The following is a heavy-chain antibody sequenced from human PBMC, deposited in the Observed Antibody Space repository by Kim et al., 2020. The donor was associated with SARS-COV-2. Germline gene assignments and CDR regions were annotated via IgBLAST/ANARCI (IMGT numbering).Heavy chain of an antibody. CDR1: GGSISSGGYY. J-gene: IGHJ3*02. Sequence: SETLSLTCTVSGGSISSGGYYWSWIRQHPGKGLEWIGYIYYSGSTYYNPSLKSRVTISVDTSKNQFSLKLSSVTAADTAVYYCARIYYGSGSYAFDIWGQGTMVTVSS. D-gene: IGHD3-10*01. CDR3: ARIYYGSGSYAFDI. CDR2: IYYSGST. V-gene: IGHV4-31*03.